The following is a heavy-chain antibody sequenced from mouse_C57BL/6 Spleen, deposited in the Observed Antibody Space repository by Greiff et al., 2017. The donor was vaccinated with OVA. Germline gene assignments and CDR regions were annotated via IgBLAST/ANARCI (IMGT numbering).Heavy chain of an antibody. CDR2: IDPADSYT. CDR1: GYTFTSYW. V-gene: IGHV1-69*01. Sequence: QVQLQQPGAELVMPGASVKLSCKASGYTFTSYWMHWVKQRPGQGLEWIGEIDPADSYTNYNQKFKGKSTLTVDKSSSTAYMQLSSLTSEDSAVYYCARETGTCFAYWGQGTLLTVSA. CDR3: ARETGTCFAY. D-gene: IGHD4-1*01. J-gene: IGHJ3*01.